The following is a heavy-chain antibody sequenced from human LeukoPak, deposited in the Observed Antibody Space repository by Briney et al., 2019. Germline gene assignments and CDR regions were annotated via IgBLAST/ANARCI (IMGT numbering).Heavy chain of an antibody. V-gene: IGHV4-30-4*01. CDR1: GGSINNGDNY. CDR3: ARIQGNGYYGWDFFDY. Sequence: SQTLSLTCTVSGGSINNGDNYWSWIRQPPGKGLEWIGFIYYRGTAYYSASLKSRVTISIDTSRNQFSLRLNSVTAADTATYFCARIQGNGYYGWDFFDYWGQGLPVTVSS. CDR2: IYYRGTA. D-gene: IGHD6-25*01. J-gene: IGHJ4*02.